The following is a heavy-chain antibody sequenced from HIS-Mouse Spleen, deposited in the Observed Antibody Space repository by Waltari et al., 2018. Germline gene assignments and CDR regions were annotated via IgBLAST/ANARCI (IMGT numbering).Heavy chain of an antibody. Sequence: EVQLVESGGGLVQPGGSLRLSCAASGFTVSSNYMSWVRQGPGKGLDWVSIIYSGGSTYYAESVKGRFTISRDNSKNTLYLQMNSLRAEDTAVYYCARDIKAAACWGQGTLVTVSS. D-gene: IGHD6-13*01. J-gene: IGHJ4*02. CDR3: ARDIKAAAC. V-gene: IGHV3-66*01. CDR1: GFTVSSNY. CDR2: IYSGGST.